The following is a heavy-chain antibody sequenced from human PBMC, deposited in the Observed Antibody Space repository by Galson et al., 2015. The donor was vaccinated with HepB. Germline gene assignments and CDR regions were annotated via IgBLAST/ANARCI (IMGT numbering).Heavy chain of an antibody. CDR2: IWYDGSNK. V-gene: IGHV3-33*08. CDR1: GFTFSSYG. J-gene: IGHJ5*02. CDR3: ARDLSSGWGGWFDP. Sequence: SLRLSCAASGFTFSSYGMHWVRQAPGKGLEWVAVIWYDGSNKYYADSVKGRFTISRDNSKNTLYLQMNSLRAEDTAVYYCARDLSSGWGGWFDPWGQGTLVTVSS. D-gene: IGHD6-19*01.